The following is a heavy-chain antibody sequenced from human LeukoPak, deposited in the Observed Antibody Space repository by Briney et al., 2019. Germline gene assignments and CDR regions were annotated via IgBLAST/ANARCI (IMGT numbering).Heavy chain of an antibody. D-gene: IGHD2-2*01. Sequence: SEALSLTCAVYGGSFSGYYWSWIRQPPGKGLEWIGEINHSGSTNYNPSLKSRVTISVDTSKNQFSLKLSSVTAADTAVYYCARGRGYCSSTSCYARYFDLWGRGTLVTVSS. V-gene: IGHV4-34*01. CDR1: GGSFSGYY. CDR3: ARGRGYCSSTSCYARYFDL. J-gene: IGHJ2*01. CDR2: INHSGST.